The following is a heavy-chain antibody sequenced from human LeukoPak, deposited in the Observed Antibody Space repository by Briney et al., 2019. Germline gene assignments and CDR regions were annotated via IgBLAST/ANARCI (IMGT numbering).Heavy chain of an antibody. Sequence: ASVKVSCKASGYTFTSYDINWVRQATGQGLEWMGWMDPNSGNTGYAQKFQGRVTMTRNTSISTAYMELSSLRSEDTAVYYCVRGHGYSSGHDAFDIWGQGTMVTVSS. D-gene: IGHD6-19*01. CDR3: VRGHGYSSGHDAFDI. CDR2: MDPNSGNT. J-gene: IGHJ3*02. CDR1: GYTFTSYD. V-gene: IGHV1-8*01.